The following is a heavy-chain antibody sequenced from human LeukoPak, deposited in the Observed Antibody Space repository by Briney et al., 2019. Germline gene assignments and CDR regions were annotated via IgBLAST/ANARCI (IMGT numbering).Heavy chain of an antibody. CDR2: IYYSGIT. Sequence: SETLSLTCTVSGGSISSSVYYWGWIRQPPGKGLEWIGSIYYSGITYYNPSLKSRVTISVDASKNQFSLKLSSVTAADTAVYYCARDLYGVLDWGQGTLVTVSS. V-gene: IGHV4-39*07. J-gene: IGHJ4*02. D-gene: IGHD4-17*01. CDR3: ARDLYGVLD. CDR1: GGSISSSVYY.